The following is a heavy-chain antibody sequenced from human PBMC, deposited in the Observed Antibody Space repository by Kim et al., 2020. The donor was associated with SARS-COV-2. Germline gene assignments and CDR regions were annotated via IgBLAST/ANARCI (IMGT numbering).Heavy chain of an antibody. J-gene: IGHJ4*02. D-gene: IGHD1-1*01. Sequence: YTQKCQGSVTITADKSTSTVYMELSSLRSEGTAMYYCARDERREGYNWAYWGQGTLVTVSS. CDR3: ARDERREGYNWAY. V-gene: IGHV1-69*04.